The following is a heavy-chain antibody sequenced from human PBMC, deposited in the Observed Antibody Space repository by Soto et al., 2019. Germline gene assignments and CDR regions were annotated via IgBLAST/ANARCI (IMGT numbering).Heavy chain of an antibody. CDR2: IYYSGNT. CDR1: GGSISSYY. J-gene: IGHJ4*02. V-gene: IGHV4-59*01. CDR3: ARDRSLDY. Sequence: SETLSLTCTVSGGSISSYYWSWIRQPPGKGLEWIGYIYYSGNTKYNPSLKSRVTISVDTSKKQFSLKLSSVTAADTAVYYCARDRSLDYWGQGTLVTVSS.